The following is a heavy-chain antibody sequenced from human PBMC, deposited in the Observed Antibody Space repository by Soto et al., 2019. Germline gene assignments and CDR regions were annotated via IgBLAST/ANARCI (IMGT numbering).Heavy chain of an antibody. CDR1: GYTFTSYY. V-gene: IGHV1-46*01. CDR2: INPSGGST. D-gene: IGHD6-13*01. J-gene: IGHJ6*02. CDR3: ASELAAAGTEYYYYYGMDV. Sequence: ASVKVSCKASGYTFTSYYMHCVRQAPGQGLEWMGIINPSGGSTSYAQKFQGRVTMTRDTSTSTVYMELSSLRSEDTAVYYCASELAAAGTEYYYYYGMDVWGQGTTVTVSS.